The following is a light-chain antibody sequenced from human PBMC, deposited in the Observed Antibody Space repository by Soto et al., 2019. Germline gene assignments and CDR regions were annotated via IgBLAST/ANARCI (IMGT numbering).Light chain of an antibody. CDR3: AAWDDSLSGHV. CDR2: DVN. CDR1: SSDVGGYNY. V-gene: IGLV2-11*01. Sequence: QSALTQPRSLSGSPGQSVTISCTGTSSDVGGYNYVSWYQHHPGKAPKFLIYDVNKRPSGVSDRFSGSKSGTSASLAISGLRSEDEADYYCAAWDDSLSGHVFGGGTKVTVL. J-gene: IGLJ3*02.